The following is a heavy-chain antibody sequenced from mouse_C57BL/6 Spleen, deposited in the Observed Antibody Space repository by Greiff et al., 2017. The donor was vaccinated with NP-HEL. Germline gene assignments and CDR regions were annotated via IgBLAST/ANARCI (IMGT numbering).Heavy chain of an antibody. CDR1: GFTFSSYA. J-gene: IGHJ2*01. Sequence: DVHLVESGGGLVKPGGSLKLSCAASGFTFSSYAMSWVRQTPEKRLEWVATISDGGSYTYYPDNVKGRFTISRDNAKNNLYLQMSHLKSEDTAMYYCAREAPDYYGSSYDYWGQGTTLTVSS. CDR3: AREAPDYYGSSYDY. CDR2: ISDGGSYT. V-gene: IGHV5-4*01. D-gene: IGHD1-1*01.